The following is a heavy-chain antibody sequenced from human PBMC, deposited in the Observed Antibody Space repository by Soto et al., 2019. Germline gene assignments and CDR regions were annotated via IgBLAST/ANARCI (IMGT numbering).Heavy chain of an antibody. J-gene: IGHJ4*02. CDR2: IYYSGST. CDR1: GGSISSYY. D-gene: IGHD3-22*01. V-gene: IGHV4-59*01. Sequence: PSETLSLTCTVSGGSISSYYWSWIRQPPGKGLEWIGYIYYSGSTNYNPSLKSRVTISVDTSKNQFSLKLSSVTAADTAVYYCARAPSPWGYYYPWYFDYWGQGTLVTVSS. CDR3: ARAPSPWGYYYPWYFDY.